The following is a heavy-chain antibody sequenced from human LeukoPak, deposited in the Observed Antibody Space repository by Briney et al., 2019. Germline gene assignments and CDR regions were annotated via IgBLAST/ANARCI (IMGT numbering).Heavy chain of an antibody. J-gene: IGHJ5*02. CDR1: GFTFSSYE. CDR2: ISSSGSTI. V-gene: IGHV3-48*03. Sequence: GGSLRLSCAASGFTFSSYEMNWVRQAPGKGLEWVSYISSSGSTIYYADSVKGRFTISRDNSKNTLYLQMNSLRAEDTAVYYCAKFAPSGSGSPSNWFDPWGQGTLVTVSS. D-gene: IGHD3-10*01. CDR3: AKFAPSGSGSPSNWFDP.